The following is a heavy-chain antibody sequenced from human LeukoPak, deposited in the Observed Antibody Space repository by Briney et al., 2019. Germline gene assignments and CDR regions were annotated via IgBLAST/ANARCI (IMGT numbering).Heavy chain of an antibody. CDR2: INHSGST. CDR1: GGSFSGYY. J-gene: IGHJ6*03. V-gene: IGHV4-34*01. D-gene: IGHD1-26*01. CDR3: ARGKSGSYYIISHRAYYYYMDV. Sequence: SETLSLTCAVYGGSFSGYYWSWIRQPPGKGLEWIGEINHSGSTNYNPSLKSRVTISVDTSKNQFSLKLSSVTAADTAVYYCARGKSGSYYIISHRAYYYYMDVWGKGTTVTVSS.